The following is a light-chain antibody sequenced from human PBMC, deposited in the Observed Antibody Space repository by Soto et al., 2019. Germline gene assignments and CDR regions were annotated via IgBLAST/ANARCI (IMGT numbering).Light chain of an antibody. CDR2: SNN. Sequence: QAVVTQPPSASGTPGQRVTISCSGSSSNIGSNYVYWYQQLPGTAPKLLIYSNNQRPSGVPDRSSGSKSGTSASLAISGLRSEDEADYYCAAWDDSLSGWVFGGGTKLTVL. J-gene: IGLJ3*02. CDR3: AAWDDSLSGWV. V-gene: IGLV1-47*02. CDR1: SSNIGSNY.